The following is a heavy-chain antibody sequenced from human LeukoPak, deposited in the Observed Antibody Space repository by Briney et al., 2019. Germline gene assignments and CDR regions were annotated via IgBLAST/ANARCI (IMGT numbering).Heavy chain of an antibody. Sequence: GGSLRLSCAASGFTFSSYEMNWVRQAPGKGLEWVSYISSSGSTIYYADSVKGRFTISRDNAKNSLYPKMNSLSAEDTAVYYCARGGSYLSAFDIWGQGTMVTVSS. V-gene: IGHV3-48*03. CDR2: ISSSGSTI. J-gene: IGHJ3*02. CDR3: ARGGSYLSAFDI. CDR1: GFTFSSYE. D-gene: IGHD1-26*01.